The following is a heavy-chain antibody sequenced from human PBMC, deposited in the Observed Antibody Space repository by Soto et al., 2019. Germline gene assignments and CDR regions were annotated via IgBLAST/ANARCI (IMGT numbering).Heavy chain of an antibody. CDR3: AAQDYDFWSGCYSPSSYYYYGMDV. Sequence: QMQLVQSGPEVKKPGTSVKVSCKASEFTFTSSAVQWVRQARGQRLEWIGWIVVGSGNTNYAQKFQERVTITRDMATSTAYLELSSRRSEDTAVYYCAAQDYDFWSGCYSPSSYYYYGMDVWGQGTTVTVSS. CDR1: EFTFTSSA. CDR2: IVVGSGNT. J-gene: IGHJ6*02. D-gene: IGHD3-3*01. V-gene: IGHV1-58*01.